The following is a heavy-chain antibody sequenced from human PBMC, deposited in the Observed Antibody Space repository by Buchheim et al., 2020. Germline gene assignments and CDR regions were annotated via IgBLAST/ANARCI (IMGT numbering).Heavy chain of an antibody. V-gene: IGHV4-34*01. CDR3: ARYMEGSGYYFDY. Sequence: QVQLQQWGAGLLKPSETLSLTCAVYGGSFSGYYWSWIRQPPGKGLEWIGDINHSGSTNYNPSLKSRVTISVDTSKNQFSLKLSSVTAADTAVYYCARYMEGSGYYFDYWGQGTL. J-gene: IGHJ4*02. CDR1: GGSFSGYY. CDR2: INHSGST. D-gene: IGHD1-26*01.